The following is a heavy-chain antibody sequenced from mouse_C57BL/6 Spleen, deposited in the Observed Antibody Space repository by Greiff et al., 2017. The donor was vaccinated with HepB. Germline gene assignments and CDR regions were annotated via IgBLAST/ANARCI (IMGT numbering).Heavy chain of an antibody. CDR1: GYTFTDYN. J-gene: IGHJ1*03. D-gene: IGHD1-1*01. CDR2: INPNNGGT. CDR3: ARGVYYYGSGYFDV. Sequence: VQLKESGPELVKPGASVKMSCKASGYTFTDYNMHWVKQSHGKSLEWIGYINPNNGGTSYNQKFKGKATLTVNKSSSTAYMELRSLTSEDSAVYYCARGVYYYGSGYFDVWGTGTTVTVSS. V-gene: IGHV1-22*01.